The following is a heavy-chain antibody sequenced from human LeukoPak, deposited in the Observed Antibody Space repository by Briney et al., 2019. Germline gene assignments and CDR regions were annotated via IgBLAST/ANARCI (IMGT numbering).Heavy chain of an antibody. Sequence: SGTLSLTCAVSGGSISSGGYSWSWIRQPPGTGLEWIGYIYHSGSTYYNPSLKSRVTISVDRSKNQFSLKLSSVTAADTAVYYCARADYSGNFDYWGQGTLVTVSS. V-gene: IGHV4-30-2*01. CDR2: IYHSGST. CDR1: GGSISSGGYS. J-gene: IGHJ4*02. D-gene: IGHD4-23*01. CDR3: ARADYSGNFDY.